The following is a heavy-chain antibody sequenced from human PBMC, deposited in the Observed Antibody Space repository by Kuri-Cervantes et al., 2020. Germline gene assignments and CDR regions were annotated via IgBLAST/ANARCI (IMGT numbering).Heavy chain of an antibody. CDR3: ATPGGHSGYAYGLDV. J-gene: IGHJ6*02. CDR1: GYTFTSYG. CDR2: MNPNSGNT. Sequence: ASVKVSCKASGYTFTSYGISWVRQAPGQGLEWMGWMNPNSGNTGYAQNFQGRVTMTRDTSITTAYLEMSSLTFDDTGVYYCATPGGHSGYAYGLDVWGQGTTVTVSS. D-gene: IGHD5-12*01. V-gene: IGHV1-8*02.